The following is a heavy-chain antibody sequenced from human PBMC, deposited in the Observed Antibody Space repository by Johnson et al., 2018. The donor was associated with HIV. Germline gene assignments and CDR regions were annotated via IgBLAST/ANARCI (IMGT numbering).Heavy chain of an antibody. D-gene: IGHD3-10*01. CDR3: AKTMAQGEYAFDV. V-gene: IGHV3-30-3*02. CDR2: ISYDGSNK. J-gene: IGHJ3*01. CDR1: GFTFSSYA. Sequence: QVQLVESGGGLVKPGGSLRLSCAASGFTFSSYAMHWVRQAPGKGLEWVAVISYDGSNKYYADSVKGRFTISRDNAKNSLYLQLTSLRDDDTAVYYCAKTMAQGEYAFDVWGQGTLVTVSS.